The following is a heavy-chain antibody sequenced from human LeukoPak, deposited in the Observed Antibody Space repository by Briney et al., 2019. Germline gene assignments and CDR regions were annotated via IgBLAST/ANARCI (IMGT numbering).Heavy chain of an antibody. D-gene: IGHD3-10*01. Sequence: PSETLSLTCTVSGDSISGYYWSWIRQVPGKGLEWIGYIYYSGTTKYNPSLKSRVSMSVDTSKNQISLHLNSVTAADTALYYCASGSGFFHHWGQGTPVTVSS. CDR3: ASGSGFFHH. J-gene: IGHJ4*02. CDR1: GDSISGYY. CDR2: IYYSGTT. V-gene: IGHV4-59*01.